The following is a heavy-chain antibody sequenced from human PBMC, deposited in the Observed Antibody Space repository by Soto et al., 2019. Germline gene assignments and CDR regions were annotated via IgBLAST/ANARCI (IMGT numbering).Heavy chain of an antibody. CDR1: GFTFSSYG. D-gene: IGHD1-1*01. V-gene: IGHV3-30*18. J-gene: IGHJ4*02. CDR3: AKDFITGTGTTGA. Sequence: PGGSLRLSCAASGFTFSSYGMHWVRQAPGKGLEWVAVISYDGSNKYYADSVKGRFTISRDNSKNTLYLQMNSLRAEDTAVYYCAKDFITGTGTTGAWGQGTLVTVSS. CDR2: ISYDGSNK.